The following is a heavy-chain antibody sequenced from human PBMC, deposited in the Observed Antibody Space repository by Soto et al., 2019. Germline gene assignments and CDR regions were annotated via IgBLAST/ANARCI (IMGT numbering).Heavy chain of an antibody. J-gene: IGHJ6*02. D-gene: IGHD4-17*01. CDR1: GGSVSSGSYY. CDR2: IYYSGST. Sequence: SETLSLTCTVSGGSVSSGSYYWSWIRQPPGKGLEWIGYIYYSGSTNYNPSLTSRVTISVDTSKTPLSLKLSSVTAADTAVYYCASSTLYGMDVWSQGTTVTVSS. CDR3: ASSTLYGMDV. V-gene: IGHV4-61*01.